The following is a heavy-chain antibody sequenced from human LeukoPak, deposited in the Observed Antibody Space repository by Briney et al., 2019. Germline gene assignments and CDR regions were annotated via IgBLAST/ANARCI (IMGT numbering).Heavy chain of an antibody. J-gene: IGHJ4*02. CDR1: GFTFSNYV. Sequence: GGSLRLSCASSGFTFSNYVMSWVRQAPGKGLEWVSGISGSGGSIYYADSVKGRFTISRDSSKNTLNLQMNSLRAEDTAVYYCAKHGDTAMWLDYWGQGTLVTVSS. CDR2: ISGSGGSI. CDR3: AKHGDTAMWLDY. V-gene: IGHV3-23*01. D-gene: IGHD5-18*01.